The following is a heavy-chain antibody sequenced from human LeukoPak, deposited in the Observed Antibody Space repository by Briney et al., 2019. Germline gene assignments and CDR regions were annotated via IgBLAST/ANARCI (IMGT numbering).Heavy chain of an antibody. V-gene: IGHV4-34*01. CDR2: INHSGST. CDR1: GGSFSGYY. Sequence: SETLSLTCAVYGGSFSGYYWSWIRQPPGKGLEWIGEINHSGSTNYSPSLKSRVTISVDTSKNQFSLKLSSVTAADTAVYYCARGYCSSTSCYWRHYYYYYGMNVWGQGTTVTVSS. J-gene: IGHJ6*02. D-gene: IGHD2-2*01. CDR3: ARGYCSSTSCYWRHYYYYYGMNV.